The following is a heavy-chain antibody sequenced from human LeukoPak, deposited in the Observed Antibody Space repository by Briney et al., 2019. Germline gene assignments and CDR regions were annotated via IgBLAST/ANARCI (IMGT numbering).Heavy chain of an antibody. CDR1: GGSIRSTSYY. V-gene: IGHV4-39*07. CDR2: IYYSGST. D-gene: IGHD3-10*01. CDR3: ARVTGSYYFYYYMDV. Sequence: PSGTLSLTCTVSGGSIRSTSYYWGWIRQPPGKGLEWIGSIYYSGSTYYNPSLKSRITISVDTSKNKFSLKLTSVTAADTAIYYCARVTGSYYFYYYMDVWGKGTTVTVSS. J-gene: IGHJ6*03.